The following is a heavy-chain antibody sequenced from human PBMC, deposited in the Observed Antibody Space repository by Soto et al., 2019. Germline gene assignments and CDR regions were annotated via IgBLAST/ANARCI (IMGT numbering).Heavy chain of an antibody. CDR1: GDSVSSNSAA. CDR3: SREAGAVAVPFDY. D-gene: IGHD6-19*01. Sequence: QVQLQQSGPGLVKPSQTLSLTCAISGDSVSSNSAAWNWIRQSPSRGLDWLGRTYYRSKWYNDHAEAVKSRLPINPDTSNEQSTLQLNAVTLEDTAVYYCSREAGAVAVPFDYLGQGTLVTGFS. V-gene: IGHV6-1*01. CDR2: TYYRSKWYN. J-gene: IGHJ4*02.